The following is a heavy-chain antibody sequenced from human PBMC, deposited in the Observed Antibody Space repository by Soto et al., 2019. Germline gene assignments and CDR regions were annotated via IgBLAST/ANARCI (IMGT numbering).Heavy chain of an antibody. J-gene: IGHJ4*02. V-gene: IGHV3-7*01. CDR3: TRTISALPGDDY. CDR2: IKQDGSEN. D-gene: IGHD4-17*01. Sequence: EVQLVESGGGLVQPGGSLRLSCVASGFTLSSYWMGWVRQAPGKGLECLANIKQDGSENYYVDSVKGRFTISRDNAKNSLYLQMNSLRAEDTALYYCTRTISALPGDDYCGQGTLVTVSS. CDR1: GFTLSSYW.